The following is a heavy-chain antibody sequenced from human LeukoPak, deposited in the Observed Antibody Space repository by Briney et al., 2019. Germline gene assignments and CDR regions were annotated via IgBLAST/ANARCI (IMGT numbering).Heavy chain of an antibody. D-gene: IGHD5-12*01. V-gene: IGHV3-48*01. Sequence: PGGSLRLSCAASGFTFSSYSMNWVRQAPGKGLEWVSYISSSSSTIYYADSVKGRFTISRDNAKNSLYLQMNSLRAEDTAVYYCAKDNRVRSGYDPTMVYYYYYMDVWGKGTTVTVSS. CDR2: ISSSSSTI. J-gene: IGHJ6*03. CDR3: AKDNRVRSGYDPTMVYYYYYMDV. CDR1: GFTFSSYS.